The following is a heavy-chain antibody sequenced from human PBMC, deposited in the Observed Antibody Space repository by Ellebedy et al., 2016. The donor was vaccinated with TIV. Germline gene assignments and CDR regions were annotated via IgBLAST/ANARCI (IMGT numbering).Heavy chain of an antibody. CDR1: GGSISSYY. V-gene: IGHV4-59*08. CDR3: ASDNWEDAFDI. J-gene: IGHJ3*02. CDR2: IYYSGST. D-gene: IGHD1-20*01. Sequence: MPGGSLRLSCTVSGGSISSYYWSWIRQPPGKGLEWIGYIYYSGSTNYNPSLKSRVTISVDTSKNQFSLKLSSVTAADTAVYYCASDNWEDAFDIWGQGTMVTVSS.